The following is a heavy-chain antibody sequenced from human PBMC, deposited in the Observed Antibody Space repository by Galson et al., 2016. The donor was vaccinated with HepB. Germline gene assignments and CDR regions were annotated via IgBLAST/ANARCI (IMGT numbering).Heavy chain of an antibody. Sequence: SLRLSCAASGFTFSSHGMHWVRQDQGKGLEWVAAIWYDGGKKYFGDSVKGRFTISRDNSKNTLYLEINSLRPEDTAMYYCARDEADSSGLPDFWGQGTLVTVSS. J-gene: IGHJ4*02. V-gene: IGHV3-33*01. CDR3: ARDEADSSGLPDF. CDR1: GFTFSSHG. CDR2: IWYDGGKK. D-gene: IGHD3-22*01.